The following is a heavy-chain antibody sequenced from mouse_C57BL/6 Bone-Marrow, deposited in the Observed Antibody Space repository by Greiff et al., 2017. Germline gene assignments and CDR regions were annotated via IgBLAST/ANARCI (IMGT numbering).Heavy chain of an antibody. V-gene: IGHV14-4*01. CDR2: IGPENGDT. Sequence: VQLQQSGAELVRPGASVKLSCTASGFNIKDDYMHWVKQRPEQGLEWIGWIGPENGDTEYASKFQGKATITADTSSNTAYLKLSSLTSEDTAVYYCTLITTVVAPYYFDYWGQGTTLTVSS. D-gene: IGHD1-1*01. CDR3: TLITTVVAPYYFDY. J-gene: IGHJ2*01. CDR1: GFNIKDDY.